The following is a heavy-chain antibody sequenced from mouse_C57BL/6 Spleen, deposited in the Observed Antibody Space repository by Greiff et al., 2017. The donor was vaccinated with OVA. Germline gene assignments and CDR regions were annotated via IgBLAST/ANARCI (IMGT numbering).Heavy chain of an antibody. Sequence: VKLVESGPGLVQPSQSLSITCTVSGFSLTSYGVHWVRQPPGKGLEWLGVIWSGGSTDYNAAFISRLSISKDNSKSQVFFKMNSLQADDTAIYYCAILRPPFAYWGQGTLVTVSA. D-gene: IGHD2-12*01. J-gene: IGHJ3*01. CDR2: IWSGGST. CDR1: GFSLTSYG. V-gene: IGHV2-4*01. CDR3: AILRPPFAY.